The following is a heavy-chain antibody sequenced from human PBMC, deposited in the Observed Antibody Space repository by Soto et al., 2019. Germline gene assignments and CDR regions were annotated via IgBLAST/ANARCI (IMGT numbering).Heavy chain of an antibody. J-gene: IGHJ3*02. CDR2: ISWNSGSI. Sequence: GGSLRLSCAASGFTFDDYAMHWVRQAPGKGLEWVSGISWNSGSIGYADSVKGRFTISRDNAKNSLYLQMNSLRAEDTALYYCAKGSIMITFGGVIVDDAFDIWGQGTMVTVSS. V-gene: IGHV3-9*01. CDR1: GFTFDDYA. D-gene: IGHD3-16*02. CDR3: AKGSIMITFGGVIVDDAFDI.